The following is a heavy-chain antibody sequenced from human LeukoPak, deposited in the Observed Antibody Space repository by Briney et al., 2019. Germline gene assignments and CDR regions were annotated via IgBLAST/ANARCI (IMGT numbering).Heavy chain of an antibody. V-gene: IGHV1-18*01. CDR3: ARKVVVAATENWFDP. Sequence: ASVTVSCTASGYTFTIYGISWVRQAPGQGLEWMGWISAYNGNTNYAQKLQGRVTMTTDTSTSTAYMELRSLRSDDTAVYYCARKVVVAATENWFDPWGQGTLVTVSS. J-gene: IGHJ5*02. CDR1: GYTFTIYG. D-gene: IGHD2-15*01. CDR2: ISAYNGNT.